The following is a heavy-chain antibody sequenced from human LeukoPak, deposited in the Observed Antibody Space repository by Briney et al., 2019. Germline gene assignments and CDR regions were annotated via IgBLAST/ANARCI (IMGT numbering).Heavy chain of an antibody. D-gene: IGHD2-2*01. J-gene: IGHJ4*02. V-gene: IGHV4-30-4*08. CDR1: GGSISSGDYY. CDR2: IYYSGST. Sequence: PSQTLSLTCTVSGGSISSGDYYWSWLRQPPGKGLEWIGYIYYSGSTYYNPSLKSRVTISVDTSKTQFSLKLSSVTAADTAVYYCARYTVVPVFDYWGQGTLVTVSS. CDR3: ARYTVVPVFDY.